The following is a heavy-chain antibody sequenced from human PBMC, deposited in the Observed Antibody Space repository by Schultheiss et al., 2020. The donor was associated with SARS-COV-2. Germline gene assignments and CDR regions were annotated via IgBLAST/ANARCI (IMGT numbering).Heavy chain of an antibody. V-gene: IGHV3-30*03. D-gene: IGHD3-10*01. J-gene: IGHJ6*02. Sequence: GGSLRLSCAASGFTFSSYGMHWVRQAPGKGLEWVAVISYDGSDRYYADSVKGRFTISRENAKNSLYLQMNSLRAGDTAVYYCAAETKPGSGRVQREGMDVWGQGTTVTVSS. CDR2: ISYDGSDR. CDR3: AAETKPGSGRVQREGMDV. CDR1: GFTFSSYG.